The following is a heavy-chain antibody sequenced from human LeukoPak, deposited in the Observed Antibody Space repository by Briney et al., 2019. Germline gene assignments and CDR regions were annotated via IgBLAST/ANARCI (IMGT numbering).Heavy chain of an antibody. V-gene: IGHV3-20*04. CDR2: INWNGGST. D-gene: IGHD2-2*03. J-gene: IGHJ4*02. CDR1: GFTFDDYG. Sequence: PGGSLRLSCAASGFTFDDYGMGWVRQAPGKGLEWVSGINWNGGSTGYADSVKGRFTISRDNAKNSLFLQMNSLGAEDTALYYCARGRVDLDNYWGQGTLVTVSS. CDR3: ARGRVDLDNY.